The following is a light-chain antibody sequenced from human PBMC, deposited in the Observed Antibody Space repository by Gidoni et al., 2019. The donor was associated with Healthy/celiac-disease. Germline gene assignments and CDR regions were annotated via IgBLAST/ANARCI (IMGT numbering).Light chain of an antibody. CDR1: QSVLYSSKNKNY. J-gene: IGKJ2*01. CDR3: QQYYNTPYT. Sequence: DIVMTHSPDSLAVSLGERATIKCKSSQSVLYSSKNKNYLAWYQQKPGQPPKLLIYWASTRESWVPDRFSGSGSGTDFTLTISSLQAEDGAVYYCQQYYNTPYTFGQGTKLEIK. CDR2: WAS. V-gene: IGKV4-1*01.